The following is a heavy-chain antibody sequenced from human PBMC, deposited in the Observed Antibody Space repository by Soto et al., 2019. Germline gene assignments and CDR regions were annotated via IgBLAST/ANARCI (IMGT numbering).Heavy chain of an antibody. CDR3: AKEGTSGVYYFDY. Sequence: PGGSLRLSCAASGFTFSNYAISWVRQAPGKGLEWVSIISGSGDTPYYADSVKGRFTISRDNSRNTLYLQMNSLRAGDSAKYYCAKEGTSGVYYFDYWGPGTLVTVSS. CDR1: GFTFSNYA. D-gene: IGHD6-19*01. CDR2: ISGSGDTP. V-gene: IGHV3-23*01. J-gene: IGHJ4*02.